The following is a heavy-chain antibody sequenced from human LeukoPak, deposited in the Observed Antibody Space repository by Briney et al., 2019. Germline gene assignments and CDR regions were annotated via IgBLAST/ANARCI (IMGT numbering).Heavy chain of an antibody. J-gene: IGHJ4*02. CDR3: ATDSANYYFDY. V-gene: IGHV1-18*01. CDR2: ISAYNGNT. CDR1: GYTFTNYG. D-gene: IGHD1-1*01. Sequence: ASVKISCKASGYTFTNYGISWVRQAPGQGLEWMGWISAYNGNTYYAQKFQGRVTMTEDTSTDTAYMELSSLRSEDTAVYYCATDSANYYFDYWGQGTLVTVSS.